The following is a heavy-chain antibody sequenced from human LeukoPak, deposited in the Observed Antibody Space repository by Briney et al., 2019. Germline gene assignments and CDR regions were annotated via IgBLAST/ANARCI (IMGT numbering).Heavy chain of an antibody. J-gene: IGHJ6*03. CDR3: AKERDLYSNYYYYMDV. V-gene: IGHV3-30*02. D-gene: IGHD4-11*01. CDR1: GFTFSSYG. Sequence: GGSLRLSCAASGFTFSSYGMHWVRQAPGKGLEWVAFIRYDGSNKYYADSVKGRFTISRDNSKNTLYLQMNSLRAEDTAVYYCAKERDLYSNYYYYMDVWGKGTTVTVSS. CDR2: IRYDGSNK.